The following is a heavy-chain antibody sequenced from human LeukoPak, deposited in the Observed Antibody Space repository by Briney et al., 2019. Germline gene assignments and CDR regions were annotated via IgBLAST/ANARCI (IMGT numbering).Heavy chain of an antibody. D-gene: IGHD5-18*01. Sequence: GGSLRLSCAASGFTFSSYWMSWVRQAPGKGLEWVAVISYDGSNKYYADSVKGRFTISRDNSKNTLYLQMNSLRAEDTAVYYCARGYSYGDFDPWGQGTLVTVSS. CDR1: GFTFSSYW. V-gene: IGHV3-30*03. CDR2: ISYDGSNK. CDR3: ARGYSYGDFDP. J-gene: IGHJ5*02.